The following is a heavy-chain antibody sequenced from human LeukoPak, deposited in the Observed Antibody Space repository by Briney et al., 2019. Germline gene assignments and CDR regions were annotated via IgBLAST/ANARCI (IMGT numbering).Heavy chain of an antibody. Sequence: PGGSLRLSCAASGFTLSSYNMNWVRQAPGKGPEWISYISSTSNTMYYADSVKGRFTISRDNAKNSLYLQMNSLRAEDTALYYCAKDLRGYSGSYYAFDYWGQGTLVTVSS. V-gene: IGHV3-48*01. CDR1: GFTLSSYN. J-gene: IGHJ4*02. CDR3: AKDLRGYSGSYYAFDY. CDR2: ISSTSNTM. D-gene: IGHD1-26*01.